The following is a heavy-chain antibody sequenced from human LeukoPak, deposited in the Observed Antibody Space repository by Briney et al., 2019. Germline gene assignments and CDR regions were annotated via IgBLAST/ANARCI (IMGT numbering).Heavy chain of an antibody. CDR2: ISAYNGNT. D-gene: IGHD3-10*01. CDR3: ARERFPNRAPNWFDP. CDR1: GYTFTSYG. V-gene: IGHV1-18*01. J-gene: IGHJ5*02. Sequence: ASVKVSCKASGYTFTSYGISGVRQAPGQGLEWMGWISAYNGNTNYAQKLQGRVTMTTDTSTSTAYMELRSLRSDDTAVYYCARERFPNRAPNWFDPWGQGTLVTVSS.